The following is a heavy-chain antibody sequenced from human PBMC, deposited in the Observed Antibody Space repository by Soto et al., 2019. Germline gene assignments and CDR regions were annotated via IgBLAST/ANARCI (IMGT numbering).Heavy chain of an antibody. CDR3: VKDSQWLARGNFDY. Sequence: EVQLLESGGGLVQPGGSLRLSCEVSGFTFYNFAMNWVRQAPGKGLQWVSAISGSGGRTHYVDSVEGRFTISRDNSKNTVYQQMNSLRAEDTAIYFCVKDSQWLARGNFDYWGQGTLVTVSS. V-gene: IGHV3-23*01. CDR1: GFTFYNFA. D-gene: IGHD6-19*01. J-gene: IGHJ4*02. CDR2: ISGSGGRT.